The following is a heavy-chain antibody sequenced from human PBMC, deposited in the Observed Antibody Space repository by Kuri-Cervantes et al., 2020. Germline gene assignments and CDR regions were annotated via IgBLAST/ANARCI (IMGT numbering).Heavy chain of an antibody. J-gene: IGHJ5*02. CDR2: INPNSGGT. V-gene: IGHV1-2*02. Sequence: ASVKVSCKASGYTFTGCYMHWVRQAPGQGLEWMGWINPNSGGTNYAQKFQGRVTMTRDTSISTAYMELSRLRSDDTAVYYCAREGVGDYDFWSGYYGDWFDPWGQGTLVTVSS. CDR1: GYTFTGCY. D-gene: IGHD3-3*01. CDR3: AREGVGDYDFWSGYYGDWFDP.